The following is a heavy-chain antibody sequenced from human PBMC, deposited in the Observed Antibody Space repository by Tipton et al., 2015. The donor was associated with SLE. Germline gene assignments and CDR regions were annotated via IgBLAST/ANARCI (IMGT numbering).Heavy chain of an antibody. CDR2: ISWDGGST. D-gene: IGHD3-22*01. Sequence: VQLVQSGGGVVQPGRSLRLSCAASGFTFDGYTMHWVRQAPGKGLEWVSLISWDGGSTYYADSVKGRFTISRDNSKSTLYLQMNSLRADDTALYYCAKYSDDSSGYDAFDIWGQGTMVTVSS. CDR1: GFTFDGYT. J-gene: IGHJ3*02. V-gene: IGHV3-43*01. CDR3: AKYSDDSSGYDAFDI.